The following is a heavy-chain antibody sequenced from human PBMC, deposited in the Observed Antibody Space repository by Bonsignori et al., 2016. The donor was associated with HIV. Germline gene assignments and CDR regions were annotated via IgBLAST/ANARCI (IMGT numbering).Heavy chain of an antibody. CDR3: ARTYYDFWSGYADAFDI. J-gene: IGHJ3*02. Sequence: WIRQPPGKGLEWIGSIYHSGSTYYNPSLKSRVTISVDTSKNQFSLKLSSVTAADTAVYYCARTYYDFWSGYADAFDIWGQGTMVTVSS. CDR2: IYHSGST. V-gene: IGHV4-38-2*01. D-gene: IGHD3-3*01.